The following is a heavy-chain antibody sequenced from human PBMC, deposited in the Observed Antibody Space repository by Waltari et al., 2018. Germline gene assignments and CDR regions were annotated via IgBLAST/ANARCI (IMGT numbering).Heavy chain of an antibody. V-gene: IGHV4-59*01. CDR1: GGSISSYY. Sequence: QVQLQESGPGLVKPSETLSLTCPVSGGSISSYYWSWLRQPPGKGLEWIGYIYYSGSTNYNPSLKSRVTISVDTSKNQFSLKLSSVTAADTAVYYCARDLGGSSPNFDYWGQGTLVTVSS. CDR2: IYYSGST. J-gene: IGHJ4*02. CDR3: ARDLGGSSPNFDY. D-gene: IGHD6-6*01.